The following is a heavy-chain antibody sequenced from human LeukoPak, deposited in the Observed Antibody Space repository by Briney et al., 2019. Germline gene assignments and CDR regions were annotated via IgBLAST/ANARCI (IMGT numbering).Heavy chain of an antibody. CDR1: GASIISGSYY. D-gene: IGHD6-19*01. J-gene: IGHJ4*02. Sequence: PSETLSLTCTVSGASIISGSYYWSWIRQPAGKGLEWIGRIYPSGSTNYNPSLKSRVTISVDTSKNQFSLKLNSVTAADTAVYYCARSTGSSGWRHFDYWGQGSLVTVSS. CDR3: ARSTGSSGWRHFDY. CDR2: IYPSGST. V-gene: IGHV4-61*02.